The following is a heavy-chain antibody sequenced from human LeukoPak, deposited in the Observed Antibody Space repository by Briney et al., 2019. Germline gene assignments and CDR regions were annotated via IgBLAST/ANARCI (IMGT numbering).Heavy chain of an antibody. D-gene: IGHD6-19*01. CDR1: GYTFTSYY. Sequence: ASVKVSCKASGYTFTSYYMHWVRQAPGQGLEWVGVVNPSGDATAYAQKFQGRVTMTRDTSTSTVYMDLSSLRSEDTAVYYCATEKPSSGGFDSWGQGTLVTVSS. CDR2: VNPSGDAT. CDR3: ATEKPSSGGFDS. V-gene: IGHV1-46*01. J-gene: IGHJ5*01.